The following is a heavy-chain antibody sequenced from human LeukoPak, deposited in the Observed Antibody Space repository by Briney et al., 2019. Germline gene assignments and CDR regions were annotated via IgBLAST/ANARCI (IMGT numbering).Heavy chain of an antibody. D-gene: IGHD2-15*01. CDR2: ISAYNGNT. V-gene: IGHV1-18*01. CDR3: ARVKGSYCSGGSCYPLGFFDP. J-gene: IGHJ5*02. Sequence: GASVTVSCKASGYTFTSYGISWVRQAPGQGLEWMGWISAYNGNTNYAQKLQGRVTMTTDTSTSTAYMELRSLRSDDTAVYYCARVKGSYCSGGSCYPLGFFDPWGQGTLVTVSS. CDR1: GYTFTSYG.